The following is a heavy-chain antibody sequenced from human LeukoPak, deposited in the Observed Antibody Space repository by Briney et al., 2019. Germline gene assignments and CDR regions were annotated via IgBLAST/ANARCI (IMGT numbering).Heavy chain of an antibody. J-gene: IGHJ4*02. CDR2: INPSGGSA. Sequence: GASVKDSCQASGYTFTSYYTHWVRQAPGQGLEWMGIINPSGGSATYAQKFQGRVTMTRDTSTSTVYMELSSQTSEDSAVYYCARDMLTCSVDYWGREPWSPSPQ. D-gene: IGHD2-8*01. CDR3: ARDMLTCSVDY. CDR1: GYTFTSYY. V-gene: IGHV1-46*01.